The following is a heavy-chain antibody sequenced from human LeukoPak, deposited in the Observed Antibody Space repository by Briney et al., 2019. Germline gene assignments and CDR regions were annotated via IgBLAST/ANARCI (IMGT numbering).Heavy chain of an antibody. CDR2: ISSSSSYI. J-gene: IGHJ4*02. D-gene: IGHD2-21*01. CDR1: GFTFRSYS. Sequence: GGSLRLSCAASGFTFRSYSMNWVRQAPGKGLEGVSSISSSSSYIYYADSVRGRFTISRDNAKNSLYLQMNSLRAEDTAVYYCARGAYCGGDCPLPNSLYWGQGALVTVSS. V-gene: IGHV3-21*01. CDR3: ARGAYCGGDCPLPNSLY.